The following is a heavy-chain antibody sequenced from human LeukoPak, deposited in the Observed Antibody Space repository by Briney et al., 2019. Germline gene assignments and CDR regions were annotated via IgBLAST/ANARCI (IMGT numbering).Heavy chain of an antibody. CDR2: INHSGST. V-gene: IGHV4-34*01. Sequence: SETLSLTCAVYGGSFSGYYWSWIRQPPGKGLEWIGEINHSGSTNYNPSLKSRVTISVDTSKNQFSLKLSSVTAADTAVYYCARGVTMIARAKAFDIWGQGTMVTVSS. CDR1: GGSFSGYY. CDR3: ARGVTMIARAKAFDI. J-gene: IGHJ3*02. D-gene: IGHD3-22*01.